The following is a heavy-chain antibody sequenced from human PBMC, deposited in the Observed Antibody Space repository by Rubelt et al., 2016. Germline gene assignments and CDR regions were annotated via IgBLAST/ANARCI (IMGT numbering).Heavy chain of an antibody. D-gene: IGHD6-19*01. CDR1: GYSFTTYS. V-gene: IGHV1-3*01. CDR2: INAGNGNT. CDR3: ATGYSSGWYVAY. Sequence: QVQLVQSGAEVKKPGASVKVSCKAAGYSFTTYSIHWVRQAPGQRLEWMGWINAGNGNTKYSQKFQGRGTMTRDTSESKAYMELSSLRSEDTAIYYCATGYSSGWYVAYWGQGTLVTVSS. J-gene: IGHJ4*02.